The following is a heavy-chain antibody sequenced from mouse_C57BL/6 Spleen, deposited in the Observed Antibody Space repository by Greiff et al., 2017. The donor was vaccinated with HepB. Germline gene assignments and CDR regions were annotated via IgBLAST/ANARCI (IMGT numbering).Heavy chain of an antibody. V-gene: IGHV1S81*02. CDR2: TNPTNGRT. J-gene: IGHJ2*01. Sequence: VQLQQSGADLVKAGASVKMSCKASGYTFTSYWMHWVKQRPGQGLEWFAETNPTNGRTYYNEKFKSKSTLTVDKSSSTAYMLLSGPTSEDSAFYYCARIMKIVATYLDYCGQGTTLTVSS. D-gene: IGHD1-1*01. CDR3: ARIMKIVATYLDY. CDR1: GYTFTSYW.